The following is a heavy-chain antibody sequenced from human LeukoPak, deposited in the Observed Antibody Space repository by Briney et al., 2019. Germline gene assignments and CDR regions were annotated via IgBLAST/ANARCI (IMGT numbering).Heavy chain of an antibody. CDR2: ISGSGGST. V-gene: IGHV3-23*01. D-gene: IGHD3-22*01. Sequence: GGSLRLSFAASGFTFSSYAMTWVRQAPGKVLEWVSAISGSGGSTYYADSVKRRSTISRDNSKNTLYLQMNSLRAEDTAVYYCASYYYDSSGYYHDYWGQGTLVTVSS. J-gene: IGHJ4*02. CDR3: ASYYYDSSGYYHDY. CDR1: GFTFSSYA.